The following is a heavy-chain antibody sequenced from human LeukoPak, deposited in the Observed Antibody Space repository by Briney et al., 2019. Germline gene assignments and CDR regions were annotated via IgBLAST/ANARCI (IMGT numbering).Heavy chain of an antibody. CDR2: ISGRGAST. CDR1: AFTFTSYA. D-gene: IGHD5-24*01. Sequence: GGSLRLSCAASAFTFTSYAMSWVRHAPGKGLEWVSAISGRGASTYYADSVKGRFTISRYNTKSTLFLQMNSLRAEDTAVYYCAKDPRVGSRVATPCHWGQGTLVTVSS. J-gene: IGHJ4*02. V-gene: IGHV3-23*01. CDR3: AKDPRVGSRVATPCH.